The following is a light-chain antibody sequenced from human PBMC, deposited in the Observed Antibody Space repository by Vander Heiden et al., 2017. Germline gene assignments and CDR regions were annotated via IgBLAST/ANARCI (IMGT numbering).Light chain of an antibody. J-gene: IGKJ5*01. CDR1: QSVSSY. Sequence: EIVLTQSPATLSLSPGERATLSCRASQSVSSYFAWYQQKPGQAPRLLIYDAATRATGVPAKFSGSGAATDFTPTTSSREPEDFAVYYCQQRSNWPPSTFGQGTRLEIK. CDR2: DAA. V-gene: IGKV3-11*01. CDR3: QQRSNWPPST.